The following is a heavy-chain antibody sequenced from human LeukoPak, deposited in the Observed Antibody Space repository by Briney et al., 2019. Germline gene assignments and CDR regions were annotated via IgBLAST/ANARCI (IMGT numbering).Heavy chain of an antibody. Sequence: SETLSLTCTVSVGSLSSGGDYWSSIRQHPGKGLEWLGYIYYSGGPYYHPSLKSRVPISVDKSKNQFSLKLSSVPAADTAVYYCARGGNAFDMWGRGTMVSVS. CDR1: VGSLSSGGDY. CDR2: IYYSGGP. CDR3: ARGGNAFDM. V-gene: IGHV4-31*03. J-gene: IGHJ3*02. D-gene: IGHD1-26*01.